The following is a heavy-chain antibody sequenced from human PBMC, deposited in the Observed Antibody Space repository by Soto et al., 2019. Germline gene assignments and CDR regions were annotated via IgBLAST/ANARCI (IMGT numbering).Heavy chain of an antibody. V-gene: IGHV4-34*01. J-gene: IGHJ5*02. CDR2: INHSGST. CDR1: GGSFSGYY. Sequence: PSETLSLTCAVYGGSFSGYYWSWIRQPPGTGLEWIGEINHSGSTNYNPSLKSRVTISVDTSKNQFSLKLSSVTAADTAVYYCARGDISSEAARREPPLGNRFDPWGQGTLVTVAS. D-gene: IGHD6-6*01. CDR3: ARGDISSEAARREPPLGNRFDP.